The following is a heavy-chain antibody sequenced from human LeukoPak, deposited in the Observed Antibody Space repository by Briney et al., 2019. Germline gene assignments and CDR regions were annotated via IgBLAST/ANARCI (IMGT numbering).Heavy chain of an antibody. CDR3: TRHIVLRPCDS. V-gene: IGHV3-11*01. CDR2: ISASGTIL. Sequence: TGGSLRLSCADSGFTFDDYYMTWIRQAPGQGLQWITSISASGTILLYADSVKGRFTVSRDNAKNALFLQMNSLRDEDNAVYYCTRHIVLRPCDSWGQGTLVTVSS. J-gene: IGHJ4*02. D-gene: IGHD2-21*01. CDR1: GFTFDDYY.